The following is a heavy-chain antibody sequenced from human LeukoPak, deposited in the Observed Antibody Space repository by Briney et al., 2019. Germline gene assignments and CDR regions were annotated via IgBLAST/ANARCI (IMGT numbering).Heavy chain of an antibody. D-gene: IGHD5-12*01. CDR1: GFTFSSYE. J-gene: IGHJ4*02. V-gene: IGHV3-48*03. Sequence: GGSLRLSCAASGFTFSSYEMNWVRQAPGKGLEWVSYISSSGSTIYYADSVKGRFTISRDNAKNSLYLQMNSLRAEDTAVYYCARDRSYSGYALPRLGYYFDYWGQGTLVTVSS. CDR3: ARDRSYSGYALPRLGYYFDY. CDR2: ISSSGSTI.